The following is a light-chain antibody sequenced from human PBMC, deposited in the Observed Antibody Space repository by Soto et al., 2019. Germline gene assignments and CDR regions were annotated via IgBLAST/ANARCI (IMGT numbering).Light chain of an antibody. Sequence: IQMTQSPSSLSASVGDRFTITFRASQSISSWLAWYQQKPGKAPNLLIYDASSLQSGVPSRFSGSGSGTEFTLTISSLQPDDFATYYCQQYNTYWTFGQGTKVDIK. CDR3: QQYNTYWT. V-gene: IGKV1-5*01. J-gene: IGKJ1*01. CDR2: DAS. CDR1: QSISSW.